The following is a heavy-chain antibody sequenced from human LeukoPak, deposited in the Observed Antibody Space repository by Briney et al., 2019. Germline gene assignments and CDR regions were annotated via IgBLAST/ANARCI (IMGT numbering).Heavy chain of an antibody. J-gene: IGHJ4*02. D-gene: IGHD6-13*01. CDR3: ARGGPYIAAAAHIDY. CDR2: INPSGGST. Sequence: ASVKVSCKASGYTFTSYYMHWVRQAPGQGLEWMGIINPSGGSTSYAQKFQGRVTMTRDMSTSTVYMELSSLRSEDTAVYYCARGGPYIAAAAHIDYWGQGTLVTVSS. V-gene: IGHV1-46*01. CDR1: GYTFTSYY.